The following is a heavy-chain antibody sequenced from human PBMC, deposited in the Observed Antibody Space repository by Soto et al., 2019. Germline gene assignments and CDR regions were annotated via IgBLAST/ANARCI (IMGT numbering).Heavy chain of an antibody. CDR2: ISGSGGST. CDR3: ATPYGDYARNAFDI. CDR1: GFTFSSYA. V-gene: IGHV3-23*01. D-gene: IGHD4-17*01. J-gene: IGHJ3*02. Sequence: PGGSLRLSCAASGFTFSSYAMSWVRQAPGRGLEWVSAISGSGGSTYYADSVKGRFTISRDNSKNTLYLQMKSLRAEDTAVYYCATPYGDYARNAFDIWGQGTMVTVSS.